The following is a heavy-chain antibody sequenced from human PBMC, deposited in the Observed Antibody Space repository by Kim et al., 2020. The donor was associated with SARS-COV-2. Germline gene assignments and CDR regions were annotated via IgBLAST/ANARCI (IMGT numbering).Heavy chain of an antibody. CDR3: AKDMADYYGSGSYYNAFDI. D-gene: IGHD3-10*01. Sequence: GRFTISRDNAKNSLYLQMNSLRAEDTALYYCAKDMADYYGSGSYYNAFDIWGQGTMVTVSS. V-gene: IGHV3-9*01. J-gene: IGHJ3*02.